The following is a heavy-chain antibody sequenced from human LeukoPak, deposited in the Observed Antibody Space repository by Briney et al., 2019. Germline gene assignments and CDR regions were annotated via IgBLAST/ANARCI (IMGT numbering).Heavy chain of an antibody. CDR2: ISTSGST. J-gene: IGHJ6*03. CDR3: ARGLPSYGDYVDYSFYMDV. CDR1: GDSISGFY. V-gene: IGHV4-4*07. Sequence: SETLSLTCTVSGDSISGFYWLWIRQPAGKGLQWIGRISTSGSTNYNPSLKSRVTMSVDRSTNEFSLTVRSVTAADTALYYCARGLPSYGDYVDYSFYMDVWGKGTTVTVSS. D-gene: IGHD4-17*01.